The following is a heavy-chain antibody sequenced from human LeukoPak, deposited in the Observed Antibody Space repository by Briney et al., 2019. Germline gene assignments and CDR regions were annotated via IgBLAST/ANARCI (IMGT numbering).Heavy chain of an antibody. D-gene: IGHD7-27*01. CDR2: TYYRSKWYN. J-gene: IGHJ4*02. CDR3: ARSQHWGYEY. CDR1: GDSVSSNAVG. Sequence: SQTLSLTCAISGDSVSSNAVGWHWIRQSPSRGLEWLGRTYYRSKWYNDYAISLKSRITINSDTSKNLFSLQLNSVIPEDTAVYYCARSQHWGYEYWGQGTLVTVSS. V-gene: IGHV6-1*01.